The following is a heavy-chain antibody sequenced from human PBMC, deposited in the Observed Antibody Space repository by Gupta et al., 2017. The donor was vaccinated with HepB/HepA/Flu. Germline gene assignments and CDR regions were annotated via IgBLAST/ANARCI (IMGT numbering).Heavy chain of an antibody. CDR2: IWYDGSNK. CDR1: GFPFSSYG. V-gene: IGHV3-33*01. D-gene: IGHD2-15*01. J-gene: IGHJ5*02. CDR3: AREAWGTCSGGSCYGWFDP. Sequence: QVQLVESGGGVVQPGRSLRPSCAASGFPFSSYGMHWVRQAPGKGLEWVAVIWYDGSNKYYADSVKGRVTISRDNSKNTLYLQMNSLRAEDTAVYYCAREAWGTCSGGSCYGWFDPWGQGTLVTVSS.